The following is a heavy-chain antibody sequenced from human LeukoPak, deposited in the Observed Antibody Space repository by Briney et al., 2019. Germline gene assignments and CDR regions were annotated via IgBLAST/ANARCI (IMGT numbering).Heavy chain of an antibody. CDR3: ARDTDDFQGLDI. D-gene: IGHD3-3*01. CDR1: GFFFSNHW. V-gene: IGHV3-7*01. CDR2: INLDGNAR. J-gene: IGHJ3*02. Sequence: PGGSLRLSCSASGFFFSNHWMSWVRQAQGKGLEWVANINLDGNARFYVDPVKGRFTISRDSNKNSVYLHMNSLRAEDTAVYYCARDTDDFQGLDIWGQGTMVTVSS.